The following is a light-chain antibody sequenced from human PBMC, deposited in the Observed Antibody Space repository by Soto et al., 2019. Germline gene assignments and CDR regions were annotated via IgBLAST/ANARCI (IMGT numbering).Light chain of an antibody. CDR3: QQYGSSPPT. V-gene: IGKV3-20*01. CDR1: QSVSNNY. J-gene: IGKJ1*01. CDR2: GAS. Sequence: KVLKQSPATQSLSSGNRATLSCRASQSVSNNYLAWYQQKPGQAPRLLIYGASNRATGIPDRFSGSGSGTDCTLTNNRLDPEDFALYYCQQYGSSPPTFGQGTKVDIK.